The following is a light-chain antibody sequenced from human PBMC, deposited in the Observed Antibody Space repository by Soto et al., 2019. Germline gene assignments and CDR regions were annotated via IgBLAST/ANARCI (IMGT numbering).Light chain of an antibody. J-gene: IGKJ5*01. Sequence: IVLTQSPGTLSLSPGERATLSCRASQSVNSAHLAWYQQKPGQAPRLLIYGPSSRATGIPDRFSGSGSGTDFTLTISRLEPEDFAVYYCEHYGSSLSITFGQGTRLEIK. CDR2: GPS. CDR3: EHYGSSLSIT. CDR1: QSVNSAH. V-gene: IGKV3-20*01.